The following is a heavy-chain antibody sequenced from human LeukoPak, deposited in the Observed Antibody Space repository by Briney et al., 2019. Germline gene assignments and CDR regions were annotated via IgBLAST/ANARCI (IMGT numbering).Heavy chain of an antibody. CDR1: GYTFTNYA. Sequence: ASVKVSCKASGYTFTNYAMNWVRQAPGQGLEWMGWINTNTGTPTYAQTFTGRFVFSLDTSVSTAYLQISSLKAEDTAVYYCARSTSQRATIAARGGNWIDPWGQGTLVTVSS. CDR2: INTNTGTP. V-gene: IGHV7-4-1*02. CDR3: ARSTSQRATIAARGGNWIDP. D-gene: IGHD6-6*01. J-gene: IGHJ5*02.